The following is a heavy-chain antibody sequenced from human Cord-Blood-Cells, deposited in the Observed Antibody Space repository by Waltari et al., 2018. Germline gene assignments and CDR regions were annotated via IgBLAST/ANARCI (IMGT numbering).Heavy chain of an antibody. V-gene: IGHV4-39*01. J-gene: IGHJ4*02. CDR3: ARPPGASSWYYFDY. CDR2: IYYSGST. D-gene: IGHD6-13*01. CDR1: GGSISSSSYY. Sequence: QLQLQESGPGLVKPSETLSLTCTVSGGSISSSSYYWGWIRQPPGKGLEWIGSIYYSGSTYYNPSLKSRVTISVDTSKNQFSLKLSSVTAADTTVYYCARPPGASSWYYFDYWGQGTLVTVSS.